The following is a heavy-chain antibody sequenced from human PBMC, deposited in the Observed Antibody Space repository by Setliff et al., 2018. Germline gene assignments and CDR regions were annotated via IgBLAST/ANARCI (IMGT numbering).Heavy chain of an antibody. CDR1: GYSLTSHY. Sequence: ASVKVSCKTSGYSLTSHYMHWVRQAPGQGLEWMGIINPGGVTFSSTQNFEGRVSMTSDTSTSTVFMELNSLTSDDTAIYYCARINFYVSSGYYYAPDYWGPGTLVTVSS. J-gene: IGHJ4*02. V-gene: IGHV1-46*01. CDR3: ARINFYVSSGYYYAPDY. D-gene: IGHD3-22*01. CDR2: INPGGVTF.